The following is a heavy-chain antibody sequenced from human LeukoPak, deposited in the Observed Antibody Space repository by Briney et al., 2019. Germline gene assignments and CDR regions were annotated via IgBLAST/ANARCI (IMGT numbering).Heavy chain of an antibody. CDR2: ISSSSSYI. CDR1: GFTFSSYD. Sequence: GGSLRLSCAASGFTFSSYDMNWVRQAPGKGLEWVSSISSSSSYIYYADSVKGRFTISRDNAKNSLYLQMNSLRAEDTAVYYCARVKDYYDSSGRYWGQGTLDTVSS. J-gene: IGHJ4*02. D-gene: IGHD3-22*01. V-gene: IGHV3-21*01. CDR3: ARVKDYYDSSGRY.